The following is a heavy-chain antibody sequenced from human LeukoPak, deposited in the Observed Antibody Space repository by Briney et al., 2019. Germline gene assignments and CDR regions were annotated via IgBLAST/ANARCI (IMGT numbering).Heavy chain of an antibody. Sequence: GGSLRLSCAASGFTVSGNYMSWVRQAPGKGLDSVAVIYSDGSTYYADSVKGRFTISRDSSKNTLYLQMNSLRAEDTAVYYCASGMKGANAFDIWGQGTMVTVSS. D-gene: IGHD1-26*01. CDR1: GFTVSGNY. CDR3: ASGMKGANAFDI. CDR2: IYSDGST. V-gene: IGHV3-53*01. J-gene: IGHJ3*02.